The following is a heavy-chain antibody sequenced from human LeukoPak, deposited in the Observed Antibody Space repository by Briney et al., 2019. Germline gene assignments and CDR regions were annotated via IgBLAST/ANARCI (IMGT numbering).Heavy chain of an antibody. CDR3: ARGGIAAAGTRDY. CDR1: GFTFSSYS. Sequence: GGSLRLSCAASGFTFSSYSMNWVCQAPGKGLEWVSSISSSSSYIYYADSVKGRFTISRDNAKNSLYLQMNSLRAEDTAVYYCARGGIAAAGTRDYWGQGTLVTVSS. J-gene: IGHJ4*02. CDR2: ISSSSSYI. V-gene: IGHV3-21*01. D-gene: IGHD6-13*01.